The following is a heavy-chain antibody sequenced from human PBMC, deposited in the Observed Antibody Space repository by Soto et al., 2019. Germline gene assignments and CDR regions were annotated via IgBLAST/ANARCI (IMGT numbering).Heavy chain of an antibody. CDR2: INHSGST. D-gene: IGHD5-18*01. J-gene: IGHJ4*02. CDR1: GGSFSGYY. Sequence: SETLSLTCAVYGGSFSGYYWSWIRQPPGKGLEWIGEINHSGSTNYNPSLKSRVTISVDTSKNQFSLKLSSVTAADTAVYYCARTSWIQLWRGFDYWGQGTLVAVSS. CDR3: ARTSWIQLWRGFDY. V-gene: IGHV4-34*01.